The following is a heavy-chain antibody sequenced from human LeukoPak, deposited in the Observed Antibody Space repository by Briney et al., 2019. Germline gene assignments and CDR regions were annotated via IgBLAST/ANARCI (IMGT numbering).Heavy chain of an antibody. CDR1: GGSISSGSYY. J-gene: IGHJ4*02. CDR3: ARAGYRYTVLFDY. D-gene: IGHD3-16*02. Sequence: SQTLSLTCTVSGGSISSGSYYWSWIRQPAGKGLERIGRIYTSGSTHYNPSLKSRVTISVDTSKNQFSLKLSSVTAADTAVYYCARAGYRYTVLFDYWGQGNLVTVSS. V-gene: IGHV4-61*02. CDR2: IYTSGST.